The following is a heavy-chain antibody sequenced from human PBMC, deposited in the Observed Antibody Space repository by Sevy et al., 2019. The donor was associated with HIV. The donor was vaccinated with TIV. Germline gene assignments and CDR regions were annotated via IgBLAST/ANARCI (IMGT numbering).Heavy chain of an antibody. CDR1: GFTLSSYW. CDR2: IKQDGSEK. CDR3: MTTVTTVDY. J-gene: IGHJ4*02. D-gene: IGHD4-17*01. Sequence: GGSLRLSCAASGFTLSSYWMNWVRQAPGKGLEWVAKIKQDGSEKCYVDSGKGRFTISRDNAKNSLYLQMNSLRAEDKAGYYCMTTVTTVDYWGQGTLVTVSS. V-gene: IGHV3-7*01.